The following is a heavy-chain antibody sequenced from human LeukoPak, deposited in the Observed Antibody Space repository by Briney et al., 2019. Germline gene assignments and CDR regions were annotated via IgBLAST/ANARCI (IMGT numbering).Heavy chain of an antibody. D-gene: IGHD1-26*01. J-gene: IGHJ4*02. CDR1: GGSISSYY. Sequence: SETLSLTCTVSGGSISSYYWSWIRQPPGKGLEWTGYIYYSGSTNYNPSLKSRVTISEDTSKNQFSLKLSSVTAADTAVYYCARQPSGSFNFDYWGQGILVTVSS. V-gene: IGHV4-59*01. CDR3: ARQPSGSFNFDY. CDR2: IYYSGST.